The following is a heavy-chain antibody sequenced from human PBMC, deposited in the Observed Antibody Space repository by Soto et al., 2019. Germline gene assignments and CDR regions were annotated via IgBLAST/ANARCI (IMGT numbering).Heavy chain of an antibody. CDR3: ASTPGVAPDY. CDR1: GGSFSGYY. Sequence: QVQLQQWGAGLLKPSETLSLTCAVYGGSFSGYYWSWIRQPPGKGLEWIGEINHSGSTNYNPSLKSRVTISVDTSKNQFSLKLSSVTAADTAVYYCASTPGVAPDYWGQGTLVTVSS. J-gene: IGHJ4*02. D-gene: IGHD2-15*01. CDR2: INHSGST. V-gene: IGHV4-34*01.